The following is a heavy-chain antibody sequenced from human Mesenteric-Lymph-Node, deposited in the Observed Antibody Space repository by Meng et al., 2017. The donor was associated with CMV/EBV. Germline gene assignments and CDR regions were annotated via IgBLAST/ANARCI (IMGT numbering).Heavy chain of an antibody. D-gene: IGHD4-11*01. J-gene: IGHJ6*02. CDR2: MNPNSANT. CDR1: GYTFTDYY. CDR3: ARGPTDDYTSRYYYYGMDV. V-gene: IGHV1-8*02. Sequence: ASVKVSCKASGYTFTDYYMHWVRQAPGQGLEWMGWMNPNSANTGYAQKFQGRVTMTRNTSISTAYMELSSLRSEDTAVYYCARGPTDDYTSRYYYYGMDVWGQGTTVTVSS.